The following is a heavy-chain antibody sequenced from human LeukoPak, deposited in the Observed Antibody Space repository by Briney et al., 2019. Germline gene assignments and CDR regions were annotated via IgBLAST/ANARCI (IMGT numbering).Heavy chain of an antibody. Sequence: PSETLSLTCLLPRGSISRYYWSWIRQPPGRGRAWVGYIYYSGSTNYNLSLKSRVTISVDTSKNQFSLKLSSVTAADTAVYCCASYYYDSSGHSYYFDYWGQGTLVTVSS. V-gene: IGHV4-59*01. CDR2: IYYSGST. D-gene: IGHD3-22*01. J-gene: IGHJ4*02. CDR1: RGSISRYY. CDR3: ASYYYDSSGHSYYFDY.